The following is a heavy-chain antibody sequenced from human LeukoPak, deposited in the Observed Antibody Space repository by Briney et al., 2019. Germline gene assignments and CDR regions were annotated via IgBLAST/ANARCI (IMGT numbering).Heavy chain of an antibody. CDR2: ITGSGGST. Sequence: PGGSLTLSCAASGFTFSSYAMSWVRQAPGKGLERVSTITGSGGSTFYADSAKGRFTISRDNSKNTLDLQMNSLRVEDTAVYYCAKGFFGSSNYYFEYWGQGTLVTVSS. CDR3: AKGFFGSSNYYFEY. CDR1: GFTFSSYA. D-gene: IGHD6-13*01. V-gene: IGHV3-23*01. J-gene: IGHJ4*02.